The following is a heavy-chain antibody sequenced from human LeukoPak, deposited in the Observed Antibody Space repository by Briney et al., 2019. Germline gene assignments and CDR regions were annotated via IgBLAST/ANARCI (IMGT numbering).Heavy chain of an antibody. Sequence: GGSLRLSCAASGFTFSSYWMYWVRQAPGKGLVWVSRINSDGRSISYADSVKGRLTISRDNAKNTLYLQMNSLRAEDTAVYYCARDPYYYGSGSPDYWGQGTLVTVSS. CDR2: INSDGRSI. V-gene: IGHV3-74*01. CDR3: ARDPYYYGSGSPDY. CDR1: GFTFSSYW. D-gene: IGHD3-10*01. J-gene: IGHJ4*02.